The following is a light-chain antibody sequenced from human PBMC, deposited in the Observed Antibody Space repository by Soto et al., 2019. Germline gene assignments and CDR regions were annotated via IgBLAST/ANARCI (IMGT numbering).Light chain of an antibody. Sequence: DSHITQSPSSLSASVGDRVTITCGASQSISRYLNWYQQKPGNAPKLLIYAASNLQSGVPSRFSGSGSGTDFTLTISRLHPEDFATYFCQQSHFPPLTFGGGTIVDIK. J-gene: IGKJ4*01. CDR1: QSISRY. CDR2: AAS. CDR3: QQSHFPPLT. V-gene: IGKV1-39*01.